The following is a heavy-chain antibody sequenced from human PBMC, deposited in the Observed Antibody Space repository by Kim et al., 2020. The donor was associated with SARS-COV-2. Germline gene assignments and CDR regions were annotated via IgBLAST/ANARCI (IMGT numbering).Heavy chain of an antibody. J-gene: IGHJ3*02. D-gene: IGHD3-10*01. V-gene: IGHV3-13*04. CDR1: GFTFSSYD. CDR2: IGTAGDT. CDR3: ARGGGSGSYSGDAFDI. Sequence: GGSLRLSCAASGFTFSSYDMHWVRQATGKGLEWVSAIGTAGDTYYPGSVKGRFTISRENAKNSLYLQMNSLRAGDTAVYYCARGGGSGSYSGDAFDIWGQGQWSPSLQ.